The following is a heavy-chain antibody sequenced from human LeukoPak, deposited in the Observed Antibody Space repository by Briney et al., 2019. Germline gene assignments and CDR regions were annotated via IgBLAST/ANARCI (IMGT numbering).Heavy chain of an antibody. Sequence: GGSLRLSCAASGFTFSSYWMSWVRQAPGKGLEWVANIKQDGSEKYYVDSVKGRFTISSDNAKNSLYLQMNSLRAEDTAVYYCARDPYDILTGYSYYFDYWGQGTLVTVSS. J-gene: IGHJ4*02. CDR2: IKQDGSEK. V-gene: IGHV3-7*01. D-gene: IGHD3-9*01. CDR1: GFTFSSYW. CDR3: ARDPYDILTGYSYYFDY.